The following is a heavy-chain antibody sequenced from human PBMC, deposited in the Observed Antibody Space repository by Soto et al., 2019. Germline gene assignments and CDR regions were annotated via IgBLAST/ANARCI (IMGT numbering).Heavy chain of an antibody. V-gene: IGHV1-24*01. Sequence: GASVKVSCKVSGYTLTELSMHWVRQAPGKGLEWMGGFDPEDGETIYAQKFQGRVTMTEDTSTDTAYMELSSLRSEDTAVYYCATSSLRFLEWLLIGENGMDVWGQGTTVTVSS. CDR3: ATSSLRFLEWLLIGENGMDV. J-gene: IGHJ6*02. CDR1: GYTLTELS. D-gene: IGHD3-3*01. CDR2: FDPEDGET.